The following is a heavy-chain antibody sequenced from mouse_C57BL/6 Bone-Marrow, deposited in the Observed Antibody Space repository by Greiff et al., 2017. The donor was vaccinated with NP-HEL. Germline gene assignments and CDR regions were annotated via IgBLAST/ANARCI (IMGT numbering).Heavy chain of an antibody. J-gene: IGHJ1*03. CDR2: IRLKSDNYAT. D-gene: IGHD1-1*01. CDR3: TDYYYGSRVPYWYFDV. Sequence: EVMLVESGGGLVQPGGSMKLSCVASGFTFSNYWMNWVRQSPEKGLEWVAQIRLKSDNYATHYAESVKGRFTISRDDSKSSVYLQMNNLRAEDTGIYYCTDYYYGSRVPYWYFDVWGTGTTVTVSS. CDR1: GFTFSNYW. V-gene: IGHV6-3*01.